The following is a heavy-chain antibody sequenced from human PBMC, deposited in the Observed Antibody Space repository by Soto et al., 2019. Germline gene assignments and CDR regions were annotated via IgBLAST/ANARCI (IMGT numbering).Heavy chain of an antibody. V-gene: IGHV1-69*13. J-gene: IGHJ4*02. CDR1: GGTFSSYA. D-gene: IGHD5-12*01. CDR3: ARDLGKIGYNSD. Sequence: ASVKVSCKASGGTFSSYAISWVRQAPGQGLEWMGGIIPIFGTANYAQKFQGRVTITADESTSTAYMELSSLRSEDTAVYYCARDLGKIGYNSDWGQGTLVTVSS. CDR2: IIPIFGTA.